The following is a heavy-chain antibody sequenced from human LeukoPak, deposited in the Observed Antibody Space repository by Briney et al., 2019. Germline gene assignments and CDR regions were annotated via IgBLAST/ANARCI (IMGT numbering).Heavy chain of an antibody. CDR3: VKADYGDLFDY. D-gene: IGHD4-17*01. Sequence: PGGSLRLSCATSGFTFSSYGMHWVRQAPGKGLEWVAFIRYDGSHKYYTDSVKGRFTISRDNSKNALYVPMNSLRAEDTAVYYCVKADYGDLFDYWGQGTLVTVSS. CDR1: GFTFSSYG. V-gene: IGHV3-30*02. J-gene: IGHJ4*02. CDR2: IRYDGSHK.